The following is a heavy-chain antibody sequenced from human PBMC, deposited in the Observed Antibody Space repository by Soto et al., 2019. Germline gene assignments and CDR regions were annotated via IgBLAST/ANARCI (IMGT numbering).Heavy chain of an antibody. Sequence: GALRLSCAASGFTFSSYWMSWVRQAPGKGLEWVANIKQDGSEKYYVDSVKGRFTISRDNAKNSLYLQMNSLRAEDTAVYYCARDGQWLVHDAFDIWGQGTVVTVSS. V-gene: IGHV3-7*01. D-gene: IGHD6-19*01. CDR2: IKQDGSEK. CDR3: ARDGQWLVHDAFDI. J-gene: IGHJ3*02. CDR1: GFTFSSYW.